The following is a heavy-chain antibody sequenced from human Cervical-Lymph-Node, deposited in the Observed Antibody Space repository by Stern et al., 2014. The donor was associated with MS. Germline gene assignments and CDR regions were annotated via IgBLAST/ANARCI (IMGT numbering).Heavy chain of an antibody. Sequence: EVQLVESGGGLVKPGGSLRLSCAASGFTFSSYSMIWVRQAPGKGLELVSSISSSSSYIYYADSVKGRFTISRDNAKNSLYLQMNSLRAEDTAVYYCARDPITMVRGVIYWGQGTLVTVSS. J-gene: IGHJ4*02. V-gene: IGHV3-21*01. D-gene: IGHD3-10*01. CDR3: ARDPITMVRGVIY. CDR1: GFTFSSYS. CDR2: ISSSSSYI.